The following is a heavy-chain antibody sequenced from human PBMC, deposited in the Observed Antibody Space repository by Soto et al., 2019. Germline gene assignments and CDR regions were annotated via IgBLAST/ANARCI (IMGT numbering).Heavy chain of an antibody. V-gene: IGHV1-69*01. Sequence: SVKGACKASGGNFSSYAISWVRQAPGQGLEWMGGIIPIFGTANYAQKFQGRVTITADESTSTAYMELSSLRSEDTAVYYCARGRIFGVVIRVGGAFDIWGQGTMVTV. D-gene: IGHD3-3*01. J-gene: IGHJ3*02. CDR1: GGNFSSYA. CDR3: ARGRIFGVVIRVGGAFDI. CDR2: IIPIFGTA.